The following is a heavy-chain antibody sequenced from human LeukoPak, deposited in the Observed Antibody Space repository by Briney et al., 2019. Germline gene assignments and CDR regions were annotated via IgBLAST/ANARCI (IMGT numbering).Heavy chain of an antibody. J-gene: IGHJ5*02. CDR1: GFTFSKYA. Sequence: GGSLRLSCAASGFTFSKYAMIWVRQAPGKGLEWVSAISGSGGSTYYADSVKGRFTMSRDNSKNTLYLQMNSLRAEDTAVYYCAREREGAWFDPWGQGTLVTVSS. V-gene: IGHV3-23*01. CDR2: ISGSGGST. CDR3: AREREGAWFDP.